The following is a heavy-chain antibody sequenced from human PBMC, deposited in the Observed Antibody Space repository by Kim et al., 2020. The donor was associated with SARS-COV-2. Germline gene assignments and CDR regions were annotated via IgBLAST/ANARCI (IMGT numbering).Heavy chain of an antibody. Sequence: SETLSLTCTVSGGSISSGGYYWSWIRQHPGKGLEWIGSISYSGNTYYNPSLRSRINLSVVTSKNQFSLKLTSVTAADTAVYYCARDPLRLAPGTFDIWGQVTLVTVSS. CDR1: GGSISSGGYY. J-gene: IGHJ3*02. CDR3: ARDPLRLAPGTFDI. V-gene: IGHV4-31*03. D-gene: IGHD5-12*01. CDR2: ISYSGNT.